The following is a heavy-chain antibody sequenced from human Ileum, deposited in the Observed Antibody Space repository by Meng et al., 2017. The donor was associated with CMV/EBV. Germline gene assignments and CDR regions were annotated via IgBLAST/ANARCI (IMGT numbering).Heavy chain of an antibody. D-gene: IGHD2-15*01. CDR3: ARDVRLVGHFDY. CDR1: ADSIISYH. CDR2: IYNSGSS. V-gene: IGHV4-4*07. J-gene: IGHJ4*02. Sequence: HEARPRLLRRSDTRSPTCCASADSIISYHWGCIRQPAGKGLEWIGRIYNSGSSSYNPSLKSRVTMSGDKSKNQVSLKLTSVTAADTAVYYCARDVRLVGHFDYWGQGTLVTVSS.